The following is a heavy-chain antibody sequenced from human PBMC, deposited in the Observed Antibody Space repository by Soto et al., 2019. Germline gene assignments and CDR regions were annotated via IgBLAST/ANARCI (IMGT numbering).Heavy chain of an antibody. V-gene: IGHV4-59*12. CDR1: GGSISSYY. CDR2: IYYSGST. D-gene: IGHD6-6*01. Sequence: SETLSLTCTVSGGSISSYYWSWIRQPPGKGLEWIGYIYYSGSTNYNPSLKSRVTISVDTSKNQFSLKLSSVTAADTAVYYCARDSSSDGSHWFDPWGKGTLVTVSS. CDR3: ARDSSSDGSHWFDP. J-gene: IGHJ5*02.